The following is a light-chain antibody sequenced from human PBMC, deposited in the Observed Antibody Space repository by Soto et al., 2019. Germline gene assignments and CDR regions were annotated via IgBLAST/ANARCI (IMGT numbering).Light chain of an antibody. Sequence: EIVLTQSPGTLSLSPGERATLSCRASQSLTSSYFAWYQQKPGQSPRLLMYGASSRATGIPDRFSGSGSETDFTLTISRLEPEDFAVYYCQQYGSPPWTFGQGTKVEIK. CDR1: QSLTSSY. V-gene: IGKV3-20*01. J-gene: IGKJ1*01. CDR2: GAS. CDR3: QQYGSPPWT.